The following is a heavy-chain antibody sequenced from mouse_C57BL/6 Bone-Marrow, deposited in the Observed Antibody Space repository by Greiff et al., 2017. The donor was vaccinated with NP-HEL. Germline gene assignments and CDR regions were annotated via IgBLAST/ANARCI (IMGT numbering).Heavy chain of an antibody. J-gene: IGHJ1*03. CDR1: GYTFTSYG. CDR3: ASWLYWYFDV. Sequence: LVESGAELARPGASVKLSCKASGYTFTSYGISWVKQRTGQGLEWIGEIYPRSGNTYYNEKFKGKATLTADKSSSTAYMELRSLTSEDSAVYFCASWLYWYFDVWGTGTTVTVSS. V-gene: IGHV1-81*01. CDR2: IYPRSGNT.